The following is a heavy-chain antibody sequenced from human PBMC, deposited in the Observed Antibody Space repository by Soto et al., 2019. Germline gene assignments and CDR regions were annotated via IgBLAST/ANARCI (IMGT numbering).Heavy chain of an antibody. Sequence: QVQLQESGPGLVKPSETLSLTCTVSGGSISSYYWSWIRQPPGKGLEWIGYIYYSGSTNYNPSLTRRVTISVDTSKNPFSRKLSSVTAADPAVYYCARELFGRSVWFDPWGQGTLVTVSS. CDR1: GGSISSYY. V-gene: IGHV4-59*01. J-gene: IGHJ5*02. CDR2: IYYSGST. CDR3: ARELFGRSVWFDP. D-gene: IGHD3-10*01.